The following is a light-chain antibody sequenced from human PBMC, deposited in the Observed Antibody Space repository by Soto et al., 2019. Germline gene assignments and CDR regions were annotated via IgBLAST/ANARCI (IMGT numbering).Light chain of an antibody. Sequence: EIVLTPSPATLSLSPGERATLSCRASQSVNQKLGWYQQRPGQAPRLLIYVASYRATGIPARFSGSGSGTENTLTISNLQAEDFAVYYCQQFNNWPHTFGQGTRLEI. J-gene: IGKJ5*01. V-gene: IGKV3-15*01. CDR2: VAS. CDR3: QQFNNWPHT. CDR1: QSVNQK.